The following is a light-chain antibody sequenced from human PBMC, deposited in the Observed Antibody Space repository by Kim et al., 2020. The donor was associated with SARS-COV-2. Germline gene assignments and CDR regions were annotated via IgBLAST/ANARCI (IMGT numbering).Light chain of an antibody. J-gene: IGLJ3*02. CDR3: QVWDSHTYHWV. V-gene: IGLV3-21*04. CDR2: YDT. Sequence: SYELTQPPSVSVAPGKTASITCGGDNLEIKSVHWYQQKPGQSPVVVIYYDTDRPSGIPERVSGSKSEHTATLTISRVEAGDEADYYCQVWDSHTYHWVFG. CDR1: NLEIKS.